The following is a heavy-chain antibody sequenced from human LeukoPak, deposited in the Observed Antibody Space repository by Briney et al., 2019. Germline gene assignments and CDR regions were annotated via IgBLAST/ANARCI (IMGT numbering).Heavy chain of an antibody. CDR3: ARFSSGTGVDV. J-gene: IGHJ6*02. V-gene: IGHV1-69*02. D-gene: IGHD6-19*01. CDR2: IIPILGIA. Sequence: SVKVSCKASGVTFSSYTISWVRQAPGQGLEWMGRIIPILGIANYAQKFQGRVTITADKSTSTAYMELSSLRSEDTAVYYCARFSSGTGVDVWGQGTTVTVSS. CDR1: GVTFSSYT.